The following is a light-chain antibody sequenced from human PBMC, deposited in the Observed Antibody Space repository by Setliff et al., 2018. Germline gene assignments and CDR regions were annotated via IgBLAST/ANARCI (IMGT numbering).Light chain of an antibody. CDR1: SSDIGAYDY. Sequence: QSALTQPAAVSGSPGQSITISCTGTSSDIGAYDYVSWYQYHPGKAPKFIIYDVSQRPSGVSNRFSGSKSGNTASLTISGLQAEDEADYYCTSFTATSTPVVFGGGTQLTVL. CDR3: TSFTATSTPVV. J-gene: IGLJ3*02. CDR2: DVS. V-gene: IGLV2-14*03.